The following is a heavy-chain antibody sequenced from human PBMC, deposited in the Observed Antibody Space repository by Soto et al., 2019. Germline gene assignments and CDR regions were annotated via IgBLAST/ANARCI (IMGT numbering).Heavy chain of an antibody. V-gene: IGHV1-69*02. D-gene: IGHD3-10*01. CDR1: GDTFTFYS. J-gene: IGHJ4*02. Sequence: QVQLVQSGAEVKKPGSSVRVSCKASGDTFTFYSINWVRQAPGLGLEWMGRINPILSMSNYAQRFQGGVTMTADKSTSTAYMELISLRSEDTAMYYCASSYGSGYRAFDYWGQGALVTVSS. CDR3: ASSYGSGYRAFDY. CDR2: INPILSMS.